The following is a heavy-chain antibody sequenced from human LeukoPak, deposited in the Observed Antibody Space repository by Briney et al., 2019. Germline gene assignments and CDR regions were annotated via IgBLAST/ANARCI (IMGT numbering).Heavy chain of an antibody. Sequence: GASVKVSCKASGYTFTSYYMHWVRQAPGQGLEWMGWISAYNGNTNYAQKLQGRVTMTTDTSTSTAYMELRSLRSDDTAVYYCARDQSGLLWFGELLWVNFDYWGQGTLVTVSS. J-gene: IGHJ4*02. V-gene: IGHV1-18*04. CDR2: ISAYNGNT. D-gene: IGHD3-10*01. CDR3: ARDQSGLLWFGELLWVNFDY. CDR1: GYTFTSYY.